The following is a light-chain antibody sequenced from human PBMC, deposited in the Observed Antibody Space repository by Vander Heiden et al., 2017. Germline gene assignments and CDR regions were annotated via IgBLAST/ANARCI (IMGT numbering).Light chain of an antibody. Sequence: SYELTQPSSVSVSPGQTARITCPGDILAKKYGRWLQQKPGQAPVLVIFKDDERPSGIPERFSGSTSGTTVTLTISGAQIDDEADYYCYSASDNSVLFGGGTKLTVL. J-gene: IGLJ3*02. CDR2: KDD. CDR3: YSASDNSVL. V-gene: IGLV3-27*01. CDR1: ILAKKY.